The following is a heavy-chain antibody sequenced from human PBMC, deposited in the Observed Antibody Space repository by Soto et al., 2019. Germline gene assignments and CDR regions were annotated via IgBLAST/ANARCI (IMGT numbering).Heavy chain of an antibody. D-gene: IGHD6-6*01. J-gene: IGHJ4*02. CDR1: GFSVSSNY. CDR3: AREPGSSGGDY. V-gene: IGHV3-53*01. CDR2: IYSGGTT. Sequence: EVQLVESGGGLIQPGGSLRLSCAASGFSVSSNYMSWVRQAPGKGLEWVSVIYSGGTTYYADSVKGRFTISRDNSKNTLYLQMSSLRVEDTAVYYWAREPGSSGGDYWGQGTLVTVSS.